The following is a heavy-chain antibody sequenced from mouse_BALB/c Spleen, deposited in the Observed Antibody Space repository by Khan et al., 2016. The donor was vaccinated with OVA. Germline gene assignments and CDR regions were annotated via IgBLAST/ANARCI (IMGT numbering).Heavy chain of an antibody. CDR2: IWAGGST. V-gene: IGHV2-9*02. Sequence: VQLKESGPGLVAPSQTLSLTCTVSGFSLTSYGVHWVRQPPGKGLEWLGIIWAGGSTNYNSALMSRLSISKDNSKSQVFLKMISLQTDDTAMYYCARDTTATPYWGQGTLVTVSA. D-gene: IGHD1-2*01. J-gene: IGHJ3*01. CDR3: ARDTTATPY. CDR1: GFSLTSYG.